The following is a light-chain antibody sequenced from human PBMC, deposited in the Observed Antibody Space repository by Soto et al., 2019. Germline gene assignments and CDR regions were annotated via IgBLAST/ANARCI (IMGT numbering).Light chain of an antibody. V-gene: IGKV1-5*01. CDR2: DAS. Sequence: DIRMTQSPSTLSASVGDRVTITCGASQSISSWLAWYQQKQGKAPKLLIYDASSLESGVPSRLRGSGYGTELTITISSMQTDDFETYYCQQYNSYSWTFGHGTQVDIK. CDR1: QSISSW. CDR3: QQYNSYSWT. J-gene: IGKJ1*01.